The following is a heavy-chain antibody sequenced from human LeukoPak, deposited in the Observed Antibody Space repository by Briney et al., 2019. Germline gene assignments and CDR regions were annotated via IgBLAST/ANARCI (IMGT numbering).Heavy chain of an antibody. CDR1: GGTFSSYA. CDR2: TIPMFGTA. V-gene: IGHV1-69*06. D-gene: IGHD3-16*02. J-gene: IGHJ4*02. Sequence: GSSVKVSCKASGGTFSSYAISWVRQAPGQGLEWMGGTIPMFGTANYAQKFQGRVTITADKSTSTAYMELSSLRSEDTAVYYCARDSMMITFGGVIVNTHYFDYWGQGTLVTVSS. CDR3: ARDSMMITFGGVIVNTHYFDY.